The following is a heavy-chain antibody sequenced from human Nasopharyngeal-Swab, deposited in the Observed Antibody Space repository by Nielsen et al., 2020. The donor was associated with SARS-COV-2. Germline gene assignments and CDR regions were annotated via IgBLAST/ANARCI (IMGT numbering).Heavy chain of an antibody. J-gene: IGHJ3*02. CDR3: AREERIPMIVVVITKAFDI. CDR1: GVTFSSYE. Sequence: SCAASGVTFSSYEMNWVRQAPGKGREWISYINGGGDRISYADSVKGRFTISRDNAKNSLYLQMNSLRAEDTAVYYCAREERIPMIVVVITKAFDIWGQGTMVTVSS. V-gene: IGHV3-48*03. D-gene: IGHD3-22*01. CDR2: INGGGDRI.